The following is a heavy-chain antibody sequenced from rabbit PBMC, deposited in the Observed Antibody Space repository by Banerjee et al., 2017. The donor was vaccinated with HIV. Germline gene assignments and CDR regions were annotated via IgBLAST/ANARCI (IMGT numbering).Heavy chain of an antibody. V-gene: IGHV1S40*01. J-gene: IGHJ4*01. CDR3: ARGDISSGWDL. D-gene: IGHD4-1*01. CDR2: INTSSGNT. Sequence: RQAPGKGLEWIACINTSSGNTVYATWAKGRFTISRTSSTTVALQMTSLTAADTATYFCARGDISSGWDLWGPGTLVTVS.